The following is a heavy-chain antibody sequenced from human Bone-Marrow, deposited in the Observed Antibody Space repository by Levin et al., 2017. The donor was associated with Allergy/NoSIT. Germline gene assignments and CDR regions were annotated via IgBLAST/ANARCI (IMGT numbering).Heavy chain of an antibody. Sequence: KISCKASGGTLNIYAISWVRQAPGQGLEWMGGIMPMYGTPTYAQKFQGRVTITADKSSATAYMHVSSLTSEDTAVYYCARGIVTGTEDFYYYYMDVWGKGTTVTVSS. J-gene: IGHJ6*03. D-gene: IGHD1-20*01. CDR1: GGTLNIYA. V-gene: IGHV1-69*06. CDR3: ARGIVTGTEDFYYYYMDV. CDR2: IMPMYGTP.